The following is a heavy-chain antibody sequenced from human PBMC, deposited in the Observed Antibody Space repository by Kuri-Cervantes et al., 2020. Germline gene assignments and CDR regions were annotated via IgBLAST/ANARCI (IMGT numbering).Heavy chain of an antibody. J-gene: IGHJ4*02. V-gene: IGHV3-21*01. CDR3: ARHSDSSGYNSPLGY. CDR1: GFTFSSYS. CDR2: ISSSSSCI. D-gene: IGHD3-22*01. Sequence: GESLKISCAASGFTFSSYSMNWVRQAPGKGLEWVSSISSSSSCIYYADSVKGRFTISRDNAKNSLYLQMNSLRAEDTAVYYCARHSDSSGYNSPLGYWGQGTLVTVSS.